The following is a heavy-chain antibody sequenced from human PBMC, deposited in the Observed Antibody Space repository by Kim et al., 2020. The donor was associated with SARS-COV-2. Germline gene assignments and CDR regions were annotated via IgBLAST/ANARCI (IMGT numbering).Heavy chain of an antibody. V-gene: IGHV4-34*01. J-gene: IGHJ1*01. CDR3: ARRYLAVVPSPN. Sequence: SETLSLTCAVYGGSFSGYSWNWIRQPPGKGLEWIGEINHSGSTNYSPSLKSRLTMSVDTSNNQFSLRLSSVTAADTTVYFCARRYLAVVPSPNWG. D-gene: IGHD2-2*01. CDR2: INHSGST. CDR1: GGSFSGYS.